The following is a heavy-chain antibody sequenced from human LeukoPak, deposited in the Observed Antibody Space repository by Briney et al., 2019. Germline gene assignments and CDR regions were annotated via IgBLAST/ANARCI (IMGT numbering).Heavy chain of an antibody. V-gene: IGHV3-15*01. CDR3: TLWSYQQPLIDY. D-gene: IGHD2-2*01. CDR1: GFTFNDAW. J-gene: IGHJ4*02. Sequence: GGSLRLSCAASGFTFNDAWMSWVRQAPGKGLEWVGRIKSKAGGGTADYAAPVKGRFTISRDGSKNTLYLQMNSLKTEDTALYYCTLWSYQQPLIDYWGQGTLVTVSS. CDR2: IKSKAGGGTA.